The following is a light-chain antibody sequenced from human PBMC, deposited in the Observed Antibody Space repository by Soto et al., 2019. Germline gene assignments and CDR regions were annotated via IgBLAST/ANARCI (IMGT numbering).Light chain of an antibody. CDR2: GAS. CDR3: QQYGGSGT. J-gene: IGKJ1*01. CDR1: QSVSNNY. Sequence: EIVLTQSRGTLSLSPGERGTLSCRASQSVSNNYLAWYQQKPGQAPRLLIYGASSRATGIPDRFSGSGSGTDFTLTISRLEPEDFAVYYCQQYGGSGTFGQGTKV. V-gene: IGKV3-20*01.